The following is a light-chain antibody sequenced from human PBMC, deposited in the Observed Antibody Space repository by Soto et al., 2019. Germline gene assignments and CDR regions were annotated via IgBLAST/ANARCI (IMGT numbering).Light chain of an antibody. V-gene: IGKV3-15*01. CDR3: QQYNNWATWT. CDR2: GAS. Sequence: EIVLTPSPGTLSLSPGERATLSCRASQSFNSIYLAWYQQKPGQAPRLLIYGASTRATGIPARFSGSGSGTEFTLTISSLQSEDFAVYYCQQYNNWATWTFGQGTKVDI. CDR1: QSFNSIY. J-gene: IGKJ1*01.